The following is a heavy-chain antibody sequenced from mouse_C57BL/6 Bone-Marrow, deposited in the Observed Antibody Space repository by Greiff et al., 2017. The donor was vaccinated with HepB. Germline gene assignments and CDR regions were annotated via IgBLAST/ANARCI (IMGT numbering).Heavy chain of an antibody. Sequence: VMLVESGAELARPGASVKLSCKASGYTFTSYGISWVKQRTGQGLEWIGEIYPRSGNTYYNEKFKGKATLTADKSSSTAYMELRSLTSEYSAVYFCARRGTVVAMAMDDWGQGTSVTVAS. CDR1: GYTFTSYG. CDR2: IYPRSGNT. V-gene: IGHV1-81*01. D-gene: IGHD1-1*01. CDR3: ARRGTVVAMAMDD. J-gene: IGHJ4*01.